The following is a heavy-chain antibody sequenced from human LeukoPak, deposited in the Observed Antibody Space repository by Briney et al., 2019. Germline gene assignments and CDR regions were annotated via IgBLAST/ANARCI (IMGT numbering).Heavy chain of an antibody. Sequence: PSGTLSLTCTVSGGSISSSSYYWGWIRQPPGKGLEWIGSIYYSGSTYYNPSLKSRVTISVDTSKNQFSLKLSSVTAADTAVYYCARRPKTYYDSSGYYHWGQGTLVTVSS. J-gene: IGHJ5*02. V-gene: IGHV4-39*01. D-gene: IGHD3-22*01. CDR2: IYYSGST. CDR1: GGSISSSSYY. CDR3: ARRPKTYYDSSGYYH.